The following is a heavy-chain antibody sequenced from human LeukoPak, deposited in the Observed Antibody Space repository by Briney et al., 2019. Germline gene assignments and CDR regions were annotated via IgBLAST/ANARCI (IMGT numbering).Heavy chain of an antibody. V-gene: IGHV4-38-2*02. CDR1: GYSISSGHY. J-gene: IGHJ4*02. CDR2: ISHSGST. D-gene: IGHD6-13*01. Sequence: SETLSLTCTVSGYSISSGHYWGWIRQPPGKGLEWIGSISHSGSTYYNPSLKSRVTISVDTSKNQFSLKLSSVTAADTAVFYCARARVATSGTVDYWGQGTLVTVSS. CDR3: ARARVATSGTVDY.